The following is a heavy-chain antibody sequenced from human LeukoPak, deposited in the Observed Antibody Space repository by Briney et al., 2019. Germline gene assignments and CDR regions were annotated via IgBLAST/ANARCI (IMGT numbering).Heavy chain of an antibody. Sequence: ASVKVSCKASGYTFTSYGISWVRQAPGQGLEWMGWISAYNGNTNYAQKLQGRVTMTTDTSTSTAYMELRSLRSDDTAVYYCARDRPTTVVTLYYNYYGMDVWGQGTTVTVSS. CDR3: ARDRPTTVVTLYYNYYGMDV. D-gene: IGHD4-23*01. J-gene: IGHJ6*02. CDR2: ISAYNGNT. V-gene: IGHV1-18*01. CDR1: GYTFTSYG.